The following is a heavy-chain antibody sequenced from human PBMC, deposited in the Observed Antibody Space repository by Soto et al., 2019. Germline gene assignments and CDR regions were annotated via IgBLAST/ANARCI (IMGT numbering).Heavy chain of an antibody. Sequence: GGSLRLSCAASGFTFSSYAMSWVRQAPGKGLEWVSAISGSGGSTYYADSMKGRFTISRDNSKNTLYLQMNSLRAEDTAVYYCAKDRIPYSSGQNPDYWGQGTLVTVSS. CDR2: ISGSGGST. D-gene: IGHD6-19*01. CDR1: GFTFSSYA. CDR3: AKDRIPYSSGQNPDY. V-gene: IGHV3-23*01. J-gene: IGHJ4*02.